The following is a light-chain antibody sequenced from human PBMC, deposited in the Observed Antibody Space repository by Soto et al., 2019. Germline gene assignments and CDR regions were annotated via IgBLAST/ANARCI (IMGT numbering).Light chain of an antibody. V-gene: IGKV1-39*01. CDR1: KTIHKY. Sequence: DIQMTQSPSSLSASVGDRFTITCRASKTIHKYVNWYRQKPGKAPQVRRDAASNLETGVPSRCSGSGAGTDCTLTISSLKPEDSATYDCQHIYSPPHTFGQGTRLEIK. CDR3: QHIYSPPHT. CDR2: AAS. J-gene: IGKJ5*01.